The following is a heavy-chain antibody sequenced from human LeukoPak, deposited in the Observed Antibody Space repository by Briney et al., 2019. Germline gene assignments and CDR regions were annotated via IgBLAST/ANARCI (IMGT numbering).Heavy chain of an antibody. CDR2: ITPNSGGT. D-gene: IGHD1-26*01. V-gene: IGHV1-2*02. J-gene: IGHJ4*02. CDR3: ARDPGGSYFDY. Sequence: ASGKVSSKASGYTCTGYYMHWVRQAPGQGLEWMGWITPNSGGTNYAQKFQGRVTMPRATSISTAYMELRRLRPDDTAVYYCARDPGGSYFDYWGQGTLVTVSS. CDR1: GYTCTGYY.